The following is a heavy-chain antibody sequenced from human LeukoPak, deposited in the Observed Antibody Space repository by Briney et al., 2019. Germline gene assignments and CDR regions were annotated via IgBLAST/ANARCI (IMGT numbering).Heavy chain of an antibody. V-gene: IGHV3-30-3*01. J-gene: IGHJ4*02. CDR1: GFNFRSYA. CDR2: ISYDGSNE. D-gene: IGHD5-18*01. Sequence: GGSLRLSCAASGFNFRSYAMHWVRQAPGKGLEWVAVISYDGSNEDYTASVKGRFIISRDDSKNTMSLQMNSLRIDDTAVYYCAIERDTAMAVLDYWGQGTLVTVSS. CDR3: AIERDTAMAVLDY.